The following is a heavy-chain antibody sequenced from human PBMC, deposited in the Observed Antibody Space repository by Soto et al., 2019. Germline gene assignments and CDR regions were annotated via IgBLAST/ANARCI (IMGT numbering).Heavy chain of an antibody. Sequence: QVQLVQSGAEVKKPGASVKVSCKAPGYTFPTYGITWVRQAPGQGLEWMGWISAYKGITNYAQKLQGRVTMTTDTSTSTAYMELRSLKSADTAVYYCARVADGFDCWGQGTLVPVSS. J-gene: IGHJ4*02. V-gene: IGHV1-18*01. CDR3: ARVADGFDC. CDR1: GYTFPTYG. CDR2: ISAYKGIT. D-gene: IGHD6-19*01.